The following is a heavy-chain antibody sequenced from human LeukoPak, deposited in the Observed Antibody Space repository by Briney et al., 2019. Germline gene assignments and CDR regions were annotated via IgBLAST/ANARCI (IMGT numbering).Heavy chain of an antibody. CDR1: GFTLSSYA. V-gene: IGHV3-64*04. D-gene: IGHD3-22*01. J-gene: IGHJ4*02. CDR3: ARISPRYYYDSSGYVFDY. Sequence: PGGSLRLSCSASGFTLSSYAMHWVRQAPGKGLEYVSAISGNGGSTYYTDSVNGRFTISRDNSKNTLYLQMNSLRAEDTAVYYCARISPRYYYDSSGYVFDYWGQGTLVTVSS. CDR2: ISGNGGST.